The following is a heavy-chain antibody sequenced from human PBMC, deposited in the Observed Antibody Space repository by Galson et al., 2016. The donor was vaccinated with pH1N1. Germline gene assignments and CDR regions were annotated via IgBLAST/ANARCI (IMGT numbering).Heavy chain of an antibody. CDR1: GGSISSDSDY. J-gene: IGHJ4*02. D-gene: IGHD3-16*01. CDR2: VSGTGTT. CDR3: ARPLFSSYGLAGNI. V-gene: IGHV4-61*02. Sequence: LSLTCTVSGGSISSDSDYWTWIRQPAGKGLEWIGRVSGTGTTNYNPSLKSRVTMSLDTSRYQFSLKLNSVTAADTAVDYCARPLFSSYGLAGNIWGRGIPVAVSS.